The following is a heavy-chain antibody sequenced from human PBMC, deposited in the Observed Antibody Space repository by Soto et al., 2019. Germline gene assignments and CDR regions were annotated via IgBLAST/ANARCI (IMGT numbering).Heavy chain of an antibody. Sequence: PSETLSLTCAVSGGSISSGGYSWSWIRQPPGKGLEWIGYIYHSGSTYYNPSLKSRVTISVDTPKNQFSLKLSSVTAADTAVYYCARGNYGGNSDYYYGMDVWGQGTTVTVSS. J-gene: IGHJ6*02. V-gene: IGHV4-30-2*01. CDR3: ARGNYGGNSDYYYGMDV. D-gene: IGHD4-17*01. CDR2: IYHSGST. CDR1: GGSISSGGYS.